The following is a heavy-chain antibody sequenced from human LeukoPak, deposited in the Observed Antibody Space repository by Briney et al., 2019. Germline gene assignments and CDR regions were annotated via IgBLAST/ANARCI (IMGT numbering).Heavy chain of an antibody. Sequence: SQTLSLTCTVSGGSISSGGYYWSWIRQHPGKGLEWIGSIYYSGSTYYNPSLKSRVTISVDTSKNQFSLKLSSVTAADTAVYYCATVGLRDYYGMDVWGQGTTVTVSS. CDR1: GGSISSGGYY. V-gene: IGHV4-31*03. CDR2: IYYSGST. CDR3: ATVGLRDYYGMDV. J-gene: IGHJ6*02. D-gene: IGHD4-23*01.